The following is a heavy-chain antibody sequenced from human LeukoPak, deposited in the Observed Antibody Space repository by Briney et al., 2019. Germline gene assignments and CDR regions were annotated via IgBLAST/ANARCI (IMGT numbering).Heavy chain of an antibody. Sequence: GASVKVSCKASGYTFTSYGISWVRQAPGQGLEWMGWISAYNGNTNYAQKLQGRVTMTTDTSTSTAYMELRSLRSDDTAVYYCARTVLWFGELRSPDEWGQGTLVTVSS. D-gene: IGHD3-10*01. V-gene: IGHV1-18*01. CDR1: GYTFTSYG. CDR2: ISAYNGNT. CDR3: ARTVLWFGELRSPDE. J-gene: IGHJ4*02.